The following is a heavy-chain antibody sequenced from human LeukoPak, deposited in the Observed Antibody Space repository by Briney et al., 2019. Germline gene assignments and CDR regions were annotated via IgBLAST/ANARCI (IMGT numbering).Heavy chain of an antibody. V-gene: IGHV3-23*01. CDR3: AKAAGRFLEWLSF. Sequence: PGGSLRLSCAASGFTVSTNYMSWVRQAPGKGLEWVSAISGSGGSTYYADSVKGRFTISRDNSKNTLYLQMNSLRAEDTAVYYCAKAAGRFLEWLSFWGQGTLVTVSS. D-gene: IGHD3-3*01. CDR2: ISGSGGST. J-gene: IGHJ4*02. CDR1: GFTVSTNY.